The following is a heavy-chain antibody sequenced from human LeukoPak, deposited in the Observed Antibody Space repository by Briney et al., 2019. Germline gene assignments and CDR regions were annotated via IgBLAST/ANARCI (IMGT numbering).Heavy chain of an antibody. CDR1: GGSFSGYY. Sequence: SETLSLTCAVYGGSFSGYYWSWIRQPPGKGLEWIGEINHSGSTNYNPSLKSRVTISVDTSKNQFSLKLSSVIAADTAVYYCARDPARPRNYYGSGSFVYYGMDVWGKGTTVTVSS. D-gene: IGHD3-10*01. CDR2: INHSGST. V-gene: IGHV4-34*01. CDR3: ARDPARPRNYYGSGSFVYYGMDV. J-gene: IGHJ6*04.